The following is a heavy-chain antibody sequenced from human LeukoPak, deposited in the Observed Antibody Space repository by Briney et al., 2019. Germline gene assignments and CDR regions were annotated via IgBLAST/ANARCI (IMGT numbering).Heavy chain of an antibody. V-gene: IGHV4-61*02. D-gene: IGHD6-6*01. CDR3: ARYSSSMGYYYYMDV. CDR1: GDSISSGTYY. CDR2: IYTSGST. J-gene: IGHJ6*03. Sequence: SQTLSLTCTVSGDSISSGTYYWSWIRQPAGKGLEWIGRIYTSGSTNYNPSLKSRVTISVDTSKNQFSLKLSSVTAADTAVYYCARYSSSMGYYYYMDVWGKGTTVTVSS.